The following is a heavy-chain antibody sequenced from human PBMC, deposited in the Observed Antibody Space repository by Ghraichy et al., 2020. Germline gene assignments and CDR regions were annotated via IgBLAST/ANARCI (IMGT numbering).Heavy chain of an antibody. J-gene: IGHJ4*02. CDR1: GFTFSDYW. CDR2: IKQDESEK. Sequence: GGSLRLSCAASGFTFSDYWMIWVRQAPGKGLEWVANIKQDESEKYYVDSVRGRFTISRDNAKNSLHLQMNSLRVEDTAVYYCAKTYYYGSRSADYWGQGTLVTVSS. CDR3: AKTYYYGSRSADY. V-gene: IGHV3-7*01. D-gene: IGHD3-10*01.